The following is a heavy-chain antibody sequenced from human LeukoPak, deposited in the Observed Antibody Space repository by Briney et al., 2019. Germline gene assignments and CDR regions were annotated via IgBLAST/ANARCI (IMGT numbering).Heavy chain of an antibody. J-gene: IGHJ4*02. CDR3: AGLCGSISCPEVVGH. CDR2: LYGGGGT. D-gene: IGHD2-2*01. CDR1: GFTVRSNY. V-gene: IGHV3-66*02. Sequence: GGSLRLSCAASGFTVRSNYMTWVRQAPGKGLEWVSVLYGGGGTYYADSVKGRFTISRDNSKNTLYLQMNSLRAEDTAVCYCAGLCGSISCPEVVGHWGQGTLVTVSS.